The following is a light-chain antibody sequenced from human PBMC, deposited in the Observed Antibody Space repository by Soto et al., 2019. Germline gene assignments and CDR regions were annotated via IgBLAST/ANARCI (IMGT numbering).Light chain of an antibody. CDR2: GAS. J-gene: IGKJ3*01. V-gene: IGKV3-15*01. Sequence: EIVMTQSPATLSVSPGERATLSCRASQSVSSNLAWYQQKPGQAPRLLIYGASTRATGIPARFSGSGSGTEFTRTISSLQSEDFAVYYCQQYNNWPFTVGPGTKVDIK. CDR1: QSVSSN. CDR3: QQYNNWPFT.